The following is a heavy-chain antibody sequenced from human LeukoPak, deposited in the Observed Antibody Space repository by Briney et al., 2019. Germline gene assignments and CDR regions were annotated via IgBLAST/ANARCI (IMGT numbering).Heavy chain of an antibody. Sequence: GGSLRLSCAASGFTFSSYSMNWVRQAPGKGLEWVSYISSSSSTIYYADSVKGRFTISRDNAKNSLHLQMNSLRDEDTAVYYCARARGDYDFWSGYYLNWFDPWGQGTLVTVSS. CDR1: GFTFSSYS. J-gene: IGHJ5*02. D-gene: IGHD3-3*01. CDR2: ISSSSSTI. V-gene: IGHV3-48*02. CDR3: ARARGDYDFWSGYYLNWFDP.